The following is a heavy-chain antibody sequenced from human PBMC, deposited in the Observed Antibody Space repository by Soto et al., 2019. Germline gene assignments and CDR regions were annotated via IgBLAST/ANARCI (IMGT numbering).Heavy chain of an antibody. D-gene: IGHD6-13*01. CDR2: FDLENGET. CDR1: GYTLTELS. J-gene: IGHJ6*02. CDR3: ARVAAAAGTSYYYYGMDV. Sequence: ASVKVSCKVSGYTLTELSIHWVRQAPGEGLEWMGGFDLENGETIYAQRFQGRVTMTEESSADTPYMELSSLRSEDTAVYYCARVAAAAGTSYYYYGMDVWGQGTTVTVSS. V-gene: IGHV1-24*01.